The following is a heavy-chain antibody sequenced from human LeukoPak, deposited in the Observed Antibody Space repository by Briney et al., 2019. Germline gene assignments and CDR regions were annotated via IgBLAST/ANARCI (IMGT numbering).Heavy chain of an antibody. Sequence: GGSLRLSCAASGFTFSSYAMSWVRQAPGKGLEGVSGISGNGGTTYYADSVKGRFTISRDNSKNTLYLQMNSQRAEDTAVYYCAKASSYCSGGSCYSASDYWGQGTLVTVSS. V-gene: IGHV3-23*01. CDR3: AKASSYCSGGSCYSASDY. D-gene: IGHD2-15*01. CDR1: GFTFSSYA. CDR2: ISGNGGTT. J-gene: IGHJ4*02.